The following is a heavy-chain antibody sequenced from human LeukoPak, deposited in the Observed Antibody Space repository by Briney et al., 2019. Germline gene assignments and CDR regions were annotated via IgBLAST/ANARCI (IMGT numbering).Heavy chain of an antibody. D-gene: IGHD2-8*02. CDR2: IYYSGSI. V-gene: IGHV4-59*08. CDR1: GGSISSYY. CDR3: ARVVSRGWFDP. Sequence: PSETLSLTCTVSGGSISSYYWSWIRQPAGKGLEWIGYIYYSGSINYNPFLKSRVTISVDTSKNQFSLKLSSVTAADTAVYYCARVVSRGWFDPWGQGTLVTVSS. J-gene: IGHJ5*02.